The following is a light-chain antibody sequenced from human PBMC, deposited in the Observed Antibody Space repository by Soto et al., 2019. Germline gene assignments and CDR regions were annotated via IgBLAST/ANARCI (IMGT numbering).Light chain of an antibody. V-gene: IGLV2-14*01. J-gene: IGLJ1*01. Sequence: QSVLTQPASVSGSPGQSITISCTGTSSDVGGYNYVSWYQQYPGKAPKLMIYDVSNRPSGVSNRFSGSKSGNTASLTISGLQAEDEADYYCSSYTLSNTLVFGSGTKVPVL. CDR1: SSDVGGYNY. CDR3: SSYTLSNTLV. CDR2: DVS.